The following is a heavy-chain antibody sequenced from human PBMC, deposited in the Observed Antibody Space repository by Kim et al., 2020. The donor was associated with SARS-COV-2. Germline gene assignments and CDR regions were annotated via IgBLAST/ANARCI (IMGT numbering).Heavy chain of an antibody. J-gene: IGHJ3*02. CDR1: GYTLTELS. Sequence: VKVSCKVSGYTLTELSMHWVRQAPGKGLEWMGGFDPEDGETIYAQKFQGRVTMTEDTSTDTAYMELSSLRSEDTAVYYCATFGRPVRGGEPDAFDIWGQGTMVTVSS. CDR3: ATFGRPVRGGEPDAFDI. V-gene: IGHV1-24*01. D-gene: IGHD3-10*01. CDR2: FDPEDGET.